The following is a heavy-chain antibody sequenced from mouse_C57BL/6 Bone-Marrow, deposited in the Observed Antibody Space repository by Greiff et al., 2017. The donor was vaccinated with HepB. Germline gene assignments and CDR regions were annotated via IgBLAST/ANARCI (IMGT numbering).Heavy chain of an antibody. J-gene: IGHJ2*01. D-gene: IGHD1-1*02. CDR1: GYTFTSYW. Sequence: QVQLQQPGAELVKPGASVKMSCKASGYTFTSYWIPWVKQRPGQGLEWIGDIYPGSGSTNYTEKFKSKATLTVDTSSSTAYMQLSSLTSEDSAVYYCAREGSYGVWYYFDYWGKGTTLTVSS. CDR2: IYPGSGST. V-gene: IGHV1-55*01. CDR3: AREGSYGVWYYFDY.